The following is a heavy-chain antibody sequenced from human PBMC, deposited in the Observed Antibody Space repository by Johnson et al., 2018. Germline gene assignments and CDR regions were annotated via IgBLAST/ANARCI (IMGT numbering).Heavy chain of an antibody. Sequence: VQLQESGGGLVQPGRSLRLSCTASGFTFGDYAMSWFRQAPGKGLERVGFIRSKAYGGTTEYAASVKGRFTISRDDSKSIAYLQMNSLKTEDTAVYYCTKTCGGDCYYFQHWGQGTLVTVSS. CDR3: TKTCGGDCYYFQH. CDR2: IRSKAYGGTT. J-gene: IGHJ1*01. CDR1: GFTFGDYA. D-gene: IGHD2-21*02. V-gene: IGHV3-49*03.